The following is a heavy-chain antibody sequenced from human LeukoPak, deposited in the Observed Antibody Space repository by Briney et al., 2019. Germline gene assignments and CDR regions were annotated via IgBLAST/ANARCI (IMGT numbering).Heavy chain of an antibody. CDR1: GFTFSSYG. CDR3: ARDLASTKQLGGY. V-gene: IGHV3-30*03. CDR2: ISYDGSNK. Sequence: GGSLRLSCAASGFTFSSYGMHWVRQAPGKGLEWVAVISYDGSNKYYADSVKGRFTISRDNSKNTLYLQMNSLRAEDTAVYYCARDLASTKQLGGYWGQGTLVTVSA. D-gene: IGHD6-6*01. J-gene: IGHJ4*02.